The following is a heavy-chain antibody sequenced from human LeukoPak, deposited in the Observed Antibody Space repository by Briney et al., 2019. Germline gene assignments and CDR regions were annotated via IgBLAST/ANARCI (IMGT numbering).Heavy chain of an antibody. V-gene: IGHV1-3*03. CDR2: INAGNGNT. Sequence: GASVKVSCKASGYTFTSYAMHWVRQAPGQRLEWMGWINAGNGNTKYSQEFQGRVTITRDTSASTAYMELSSLRSEDTAVYYCATVNDYYDSSGYYGYWGQGTLVTVSS. CDR3: ATVNDYYDSSGYYGY. D-gene: IGHD3-22*01. CDR1: GYTFTSYA. J-gene: IGHJ4*02.